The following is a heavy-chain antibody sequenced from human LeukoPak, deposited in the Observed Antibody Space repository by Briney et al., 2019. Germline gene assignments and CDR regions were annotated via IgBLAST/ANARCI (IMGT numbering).Heavy chain of an antibody. CDR3: AREDILTGHTIDY. J-gene: IGHJ4*02. CDR1: GYTFTGYY. V-gene: IGHV1-2*02. D-gene: IGHD3-9*01. CDR2: INPNSGGT. Sequence: ASVKVSCKASGYTFTGYYMHWVRQAPGQGLEWMGWINPNSGGTNYAQKFQGRVTMTRDTSISTAYVELSRLRSDDTAVYYCAREDILTGHTIDYWGQGTLVTVSS.